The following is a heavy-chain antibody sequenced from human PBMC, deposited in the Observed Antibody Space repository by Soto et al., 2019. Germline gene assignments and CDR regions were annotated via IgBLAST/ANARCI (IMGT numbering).Heavy chain of an antibody. CDR2: ISYDGRKN. V-gene: IGHV3-30*04. CDR1: GFIFSSYA. J-gene: IGHJ6*02. Sequence: QVQLVESGGGVVQPGSSLRLSCAASGFIFSSYAMHWARQAPGKGLEWVAFISYDGRKNHYADSVKGRFTIFRDNSNNTVYLQMNSLRAEDTAVYYCARGCSSNDCYTNYFYYYAMDVWGHGATVTVSS. D-gene: IGHD2-2*02. CDR3: ARGCSSNDCYTNYFYYYAMDV.